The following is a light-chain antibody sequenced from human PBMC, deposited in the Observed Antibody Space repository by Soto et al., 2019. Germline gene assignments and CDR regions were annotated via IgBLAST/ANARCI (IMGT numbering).Light chain of an antibody. CDR3: QQYNNWPPRT. Sequence: EIVMTQSPVTLSVSPGERATLSCRASQSISNHLAWYQQKPGQPPRLLIYGASTRPTGIPARFSGSGSGTEFTLTISSLQSEDFAVYYCQQYNNWPPRTFGQGTKLEIK. CDR2: GAS. J-gene: IGKJ2*01. V-gene: IGKV3-15*01. CDR1: QSISNH.